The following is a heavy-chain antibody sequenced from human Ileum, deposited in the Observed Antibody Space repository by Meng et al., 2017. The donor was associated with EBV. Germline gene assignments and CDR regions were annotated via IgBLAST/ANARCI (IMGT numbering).Heavy chain of an antibody. CDR2: INTDTSNP. CDR3: ARGEGGYCSTTTCYLGT. Sequence: QGQLVQSGSELKPPGASVKVSCKAFGYPFTRRAIHWVRQAPGQGLEWMGWINTDTSNPTYAQGLTGRFVFSLDTSVSTAYLQIGSLMAEDTAVYYCARGEGGYCSTTTCYLGTWGQGTLVTLSS. V-gene: IGHV7-4-1*01. D-gene: IGHD2-2*01. CDR1: GYPFTRRA. J-gene: IGHJ4*02.